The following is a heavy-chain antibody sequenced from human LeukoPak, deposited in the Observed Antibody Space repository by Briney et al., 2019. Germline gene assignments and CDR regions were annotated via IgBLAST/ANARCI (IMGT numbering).Heavy chain of an antibody. CDR3: AKGSRDGYNYDY. CDR1: GFTFSSYA. Sequence: GGSLRLSCAASGFTFSSYAMTCVRQAPGKGLEWVSAISGSGAGTYYADSVKGRFTFSRDNSKNTLYLQMNSLRAEDTAIYYCAKGSRDGYNYDYWGQGTLVTVSS. V-gene: IGHV3-23*01. CDR2: ISGSGAGT. J-gene: IGHJ4*02. D-gene: IGHD5-24*01.